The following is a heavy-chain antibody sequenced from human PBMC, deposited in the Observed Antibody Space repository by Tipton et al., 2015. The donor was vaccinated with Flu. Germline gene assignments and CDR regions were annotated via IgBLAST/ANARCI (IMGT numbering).Heavy chain of an antibody. Sequence: TLSLTCTVSGGSISSGGAYWSWIRQHPGKGLEWIGGIYYSGSTYYKSSLESRVTISVDTSKNLFSLQLKSVTAADTAVYYCARDQGFGGGLTYDYYIMDVWGQGTSVTVSS. CDR1: GGSISSGGAY. CDR3: ARDQGFGGGLTYDYYIMDV. D-gene: IGHD3-10*01. J-gene: IGHJ6*02. CDR2: IYYSGST. V-gene: IGHV4-31*03.